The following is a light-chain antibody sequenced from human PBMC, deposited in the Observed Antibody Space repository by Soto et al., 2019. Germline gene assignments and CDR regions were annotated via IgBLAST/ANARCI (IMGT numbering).Light chain of an antibody. V-gene: IGKV3-20*01. CDR2: GAS. J-gene: IGKJ4*01. CDR3: QQYVSSLT. Sequence: EIVLTQSPGTLSLSPGERATLSCRASQSVSSSYLAWYQQKPGQAPRLLIYGASSRATGIPDRFSGSGSGTDFTLTSSRLEPEDFAVYYCQQYVSSLTFGGGTKVEIK. CDR1: QSVSSSY.